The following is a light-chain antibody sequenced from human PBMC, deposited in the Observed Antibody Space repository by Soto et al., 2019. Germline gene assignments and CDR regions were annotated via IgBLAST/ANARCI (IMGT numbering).Light chain of an antibody. CDR1: QSVSSSF. Sequence: EIVLTQSPGTLSLSPGERATLSCRASQSVSSSFLAWYQQKPGQAPRLLIYGASSRATGIPDRFSGSGSGTDFTLTISSLEPEDVAVYFCLQYDSSPLTFGGGTKVEIK. J-gene: IGKJ4*01. V-gene: IGKV3-20*01. CDR3: LQYDSSPLT. CDR2: GAS.